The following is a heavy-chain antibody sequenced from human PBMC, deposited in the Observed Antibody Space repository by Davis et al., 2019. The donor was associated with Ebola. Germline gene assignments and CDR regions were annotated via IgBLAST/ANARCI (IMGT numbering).Heavy chain of an antibody. Sequence: GESLKISCAASGFTFSSYAMSWVRQAPGKGLEWVSAISGSGGSTYYADSVKGRFTISRDNSKNTLYLQMNSLRAEDTAVYYCAKCHGGSYHEGYYYYYMDVWGKGTTVTVSS. D-gene: IGHD1-26*01. CDR3: AKCHGGSYHEGYYYYYMDV. J-gene: IGHJ6*03. CDR2: ISGSGGST. V-gene: IGHV3-23*01. CDR1: GFTFSSYA.